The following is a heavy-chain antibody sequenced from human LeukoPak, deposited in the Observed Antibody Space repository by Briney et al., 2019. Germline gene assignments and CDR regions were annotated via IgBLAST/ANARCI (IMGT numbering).Heavy chain of an antibody. CDR2: IYYSGST. J-gene: IGHJ4*02. CDR3: ARASNIVVGVAATPPLKYYFDY. Sequence: SGTLSLTCAVSGGSLSSSNWWSWVRQPPGKGLEWIGYIYYSGSTYYNPSLKSRVTISVDTSKNQFSLKLSSVTAADTAVYYCARASNIVVGVAATPPLKYYFDYWGQGTLVTVSS. CDR1: GGSLSSSNW. V-gene: IGHV4-4*02. D-gene: IGHD2-15*01.